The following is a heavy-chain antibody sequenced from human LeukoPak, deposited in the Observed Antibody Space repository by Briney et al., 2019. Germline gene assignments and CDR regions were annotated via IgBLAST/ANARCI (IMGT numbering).Heavy chain of an antibody. Sequence: GRSLRLSCAASGFTFSSYGMHWVRQAPGKGLEWVAVIWYDGSNKYYADSVKGRFTISRDNSKSTLYLQMNSLRAEDTAVYYCARSYYYDSSHTVDYWGQGTLVTVSS. D-gene: IGHD3-22*01. CDR2: IWYDGSNK. CDR1: GFTFSSYG. V-gene: IGHV3-33*08. CDR3: ARSYYYDSSHTVDY. J-gene: IGHJ4*02.